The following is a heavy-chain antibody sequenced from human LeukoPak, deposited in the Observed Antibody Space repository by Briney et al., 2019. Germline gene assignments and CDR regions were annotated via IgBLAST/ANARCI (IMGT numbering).Heavy chain of an antibody. CDR3: GGCSGDSCYSHPIAY. D-gene: IGHD2-15*01. J-gene: IGHJ4*02. CDR1: GFTFRNYA. Sequence: HPGGSLRLSCAASGFTFRNYAMSWVRQAPGKGLGWVSCIVDSGDSTRYGDSVKGRFTISRDNSKNTLYLQMNSLRAEDTAVYYCGGCSGDSCYSHPIAYWGQGTLVTVSS. CDR2: IVDSGDST. V-gene: IGHV3-23*01.